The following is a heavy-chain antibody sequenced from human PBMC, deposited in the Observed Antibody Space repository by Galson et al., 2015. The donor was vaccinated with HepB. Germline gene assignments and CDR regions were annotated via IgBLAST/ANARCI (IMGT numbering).Heavy chain of an antibody. CDR1: GFAFSSYA. Sequence: SLRLSCAASGFAFSSYAMSWVRQAPGKGLEWVSAISGSGGSTYYADSVKGRFTISRDNSKNTLYLQMNSLRAEDTAVYYCAKDGRATVTTEGPFDYWGQGTLVTVSS. CDR2: ISGSGGST. CDR3: AKDGRATVTTEGPFDY. J-gene: IGHJ4*02. D-gene: IGHD4-17*01. V-gene: IGHV3-23*01.